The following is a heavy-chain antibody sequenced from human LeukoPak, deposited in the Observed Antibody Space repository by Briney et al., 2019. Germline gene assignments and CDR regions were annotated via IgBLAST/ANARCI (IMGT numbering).Heavy chain of an antibody. CDR3: ARKVAAVAGGGAPFDY. J-gene: IGHJ4*02. V-gene: IGHV3-48*04. CDR1: GFTFSSYS. Sequence: GGSLRLSCAASGFTFSSYSMNWVRQAPGKGLEWVSYISSSSGTIYYADSVRGRFTISRDNAKNSLYLQMNSLRAEDTAVYYCARKVAAVAGGGAPFDYWGQGTLVTVSS. D-gene: IGHD6-19*01. CDR2: ISSSSGTI.